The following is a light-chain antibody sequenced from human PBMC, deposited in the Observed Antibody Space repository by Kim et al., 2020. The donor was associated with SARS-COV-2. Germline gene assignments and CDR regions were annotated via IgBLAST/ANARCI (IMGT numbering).Light chain of an antibody. Sequence: PVKLTCTLSSGHSTYAIAWHQQQPEKGPRYLMKVDSDGSHNKGDGIPDRFSGSSSGAERYLTISSLQSEDEADYYCQTWDTGIRVFGGGTQLTVL. V-gene: IGLV4-69*01. CDR1: SGHSTYA. J-gene: IGLJ3*02. CDR3: QTWDTGIRV. CDR2: VDSDGSH.